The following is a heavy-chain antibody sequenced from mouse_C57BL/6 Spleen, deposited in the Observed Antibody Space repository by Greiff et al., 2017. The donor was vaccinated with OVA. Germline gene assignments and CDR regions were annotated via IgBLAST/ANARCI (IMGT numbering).Heavy chain of an antibody. J-gene: IGHJ3*01. V-gene: IGHV1-37*01. Sequence: EVKLVESGPELVKPGASVKISCKASGYSFTGYFMNWVKQSHGKSLEWIGRINPYNGDTFYNQKFKGKATLTVDKSSSTAHMELLSLTSEDFAVYYCAREVYYGSSPFAYWGQGTLVTVSA. CDR1: GYSFTGYF. CDR2: INPYNGDT. D-gene: IGHD1-1*01. CDR3: AREVYYGSSPFAY.